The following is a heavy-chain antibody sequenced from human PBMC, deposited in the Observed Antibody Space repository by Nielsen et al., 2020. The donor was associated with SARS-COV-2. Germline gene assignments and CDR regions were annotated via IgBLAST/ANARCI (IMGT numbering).Heavy chain of an antibody. CDR1: GFTFSSYS. D-gene: IGHD3-3*01. V-gene: IGHV3-48*01. Sequence: GESLKISCAASGFTFSSYSMNWVRQAPGKGLEWVSYISSSSSTIYYADSVKGRFTISRDNSKNTLYLQIHSRRAEDTAVYYCAKDGRITIFGVVIIRGNWFDPWGQGTLVTVSS. J-gene: IGHJ5*02. CDR3: AKDGRITIFGVVIIRGNWFDP. CDR2: ISSSSSTI.